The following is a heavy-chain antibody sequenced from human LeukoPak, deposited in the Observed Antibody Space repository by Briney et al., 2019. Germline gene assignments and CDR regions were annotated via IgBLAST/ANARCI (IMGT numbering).Heavy chain of an antibody. CDR3: ARDAPSPGAAHSSSYYFDY. CDR2: LSYEGGNE. J-gene: IGHJ4*02. CDR1: GFTFGSYS. D-gene: IGHD6-13*01. Sequence: GRSLRLSCAASGFTFGSYSMHWVRQAPGKGLEWGAVLSYEGGNEYYTDSVKGRFTISRDNSKNTLLLQMNSLRIEDTAEYYCARDAPSPGAAHSSSYYFDYWGQGTLVTVSS. V-gene: IGHV3-30-3*01.